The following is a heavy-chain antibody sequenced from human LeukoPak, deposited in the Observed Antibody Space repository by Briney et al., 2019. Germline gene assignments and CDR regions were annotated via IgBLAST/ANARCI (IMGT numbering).Heavy chain of an antibody. J-gene: IGHJ5*02. CDR1: GYTFTDYS. Sequence: GASVKVSCKASGYTFTDYSIHWVRQAPGQGLEWMGWIRAYNGNTNYAQKLQGRVTMTTDTSTSTAYMELRSLRSDDTAVYYCAREGGDFWSGYNWFDPWGQGTLVTVSS. CDR3: AREGGDFWSGYNWFDP. D-gene: IGHD3-3*01. V-gene: IGHV1-18*04. CDR2: IRAYNGNT.